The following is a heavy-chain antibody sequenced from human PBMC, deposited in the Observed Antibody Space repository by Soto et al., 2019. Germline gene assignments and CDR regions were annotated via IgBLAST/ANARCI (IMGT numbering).Heavy chain of an antibody. V-gene: IGHV4-61*01. CDR1: GGSVSSGNYY. D-gene: IGHD3-22*01. Sequence: SETLSLTCTVPGGSVSSGNYYWSWIRQPPGKGLDWIGYIYYTGRTNYNPSLKSRVTMSLATSKNQFSLKLDSVTAADTAIYYCAGMPVTTTNCLDPWGQGTLVTSPQ. CDR3: AGMPVTTTNCLDP. CDR2: IYYTGRT. J-gene: IGHJ5*02.